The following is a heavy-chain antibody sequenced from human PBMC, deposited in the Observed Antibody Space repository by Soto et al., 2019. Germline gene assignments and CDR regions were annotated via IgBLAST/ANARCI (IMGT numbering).Heavy chain of an antibody. CDR3: ARGADCSGGSCYYYGDYY. CDR1: GYTFTYCS. CDR2: ITLYNGNI. Sequence: ASVKVSCKASGYTFTYCSLHWLQQAPGQGLERMRWITLYNGNINYAKKFQSRVTITRDMSLRTAYIELSSLRSEDSAVYYWARGADCSGGSCYYYGDYYWGQGTLVTVSS. J-gene: IGHJ4*02. V-gene: IGHV1-45*02. D-gene: IGHD2-15*01.